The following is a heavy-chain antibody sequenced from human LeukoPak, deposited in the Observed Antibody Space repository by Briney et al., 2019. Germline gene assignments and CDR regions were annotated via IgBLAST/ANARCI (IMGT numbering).Heavy chain of an antibody. V-gene: IGHV4-59*01. Sequence: SETLSLTCTVSGGSISSYYWSWIRQPPGKGLEWIGYIYYSGSTNYNPSLKSRVTISVDTSKNQFSLKLSSVTAADTAVYYCAGNTAIPYYYYYMDVWGKGTTVTVSS. D-gene: IGHD5-18*01. CDR3: AGNTAIPYYYYYMDV. CDR1: GGSISSYY. CDR2: IYYSGST. J-gene: IGHJ6*03.